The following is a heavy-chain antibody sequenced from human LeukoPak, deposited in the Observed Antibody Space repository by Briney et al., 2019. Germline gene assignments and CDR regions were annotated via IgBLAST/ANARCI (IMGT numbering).Heavy chain of an antibody. D-gene: IGHD6-13*01. Sequence: HGESLKISCKGSGYSFTSYWIGWVRQMPGKGLEWMGIIYPGDSDTRYSPSFQGQVTISADKSISTAYLQWSSLKASDTAMYYCARLGGVAAAGTSKYYYYYYMDVWGKGTTVTVSS. CDR2: IYPGDSDT. CDR1: GYSFTSYW. CDR3: ARLGGVAAAGTSKYYYYYYMDV. V-gene: IGHV5-51*01. J-gene: IGHJ6*03.